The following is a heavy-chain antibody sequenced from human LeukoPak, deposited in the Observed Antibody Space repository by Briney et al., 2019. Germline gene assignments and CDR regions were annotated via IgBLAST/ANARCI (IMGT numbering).Heavy chain of an antibody. CDR3: AKESGYDLITFDY. J-gene: IGHJ4*02. CDR1: GFTFSSYG. D-gene: IGHD5-12*01. Sequence: GGTLRLSCAASGFTFSSYGMSWVRQAPGKGLEWVSAISGSSGSTYYADSVKGRFTISRDNSKNTLYLQMNSLRAEDTAVYYCAKESGYDLITFDYWGQGTLVTVSS. V-gene: IGHV3-23*01. CDR2: ISGSSGST.